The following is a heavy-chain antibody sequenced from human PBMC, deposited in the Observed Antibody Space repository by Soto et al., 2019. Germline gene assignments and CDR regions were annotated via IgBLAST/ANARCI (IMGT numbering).Heavy chain of an antibody. CDR1: GYTFTSFQ. J-gene: IGHJ4*02. Sequence: VASVKVSCKTSGYTFTSFQMHWVRQAPGQGLEWMGIINPGSGSTNYAQKFQGRVTMTSDTSTRTIYMELSSLRSEDTAVYYCANCRLPDIPADADYWAQGTLVTVSS. CDR3: ANCRLPDIPADADY. CDR2: INPGSGST. V-gene: IGHV1-46*01. D-gene: IGHD3-9*01.